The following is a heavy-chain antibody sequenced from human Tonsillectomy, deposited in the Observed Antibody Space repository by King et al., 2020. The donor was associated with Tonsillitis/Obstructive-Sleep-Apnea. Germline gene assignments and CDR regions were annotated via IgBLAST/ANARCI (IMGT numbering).Heavy chain of an antibody. D-gene: IGHD1-26*01. CDR1: GYNFTTYW. V-gene: IGHV5-10-1*01. Sequence: QLVQSVAEVKKPGESLRISCKGSGYNFTTYWITWVRQMPGKGLEWMGRIDPSDSYTNYSPSFQGHVTISADKSISTAYLHWSSLKASDTAMYYCASIPATHNWFDSWGQGTLVTVS. J-gene: IGHJ5*01. CDR3: ASIPATHNWFDS. CDR2: IDPSDSYT.